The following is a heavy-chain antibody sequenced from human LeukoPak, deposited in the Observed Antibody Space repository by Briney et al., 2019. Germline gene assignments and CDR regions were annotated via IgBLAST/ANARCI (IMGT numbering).Heavy chain of an antibody. V-gene: IGHV1-24*01. D-gene: IGHD4-17*01. CDR3: ATGLMAGDYGY. Sequence: ASVKVSYKVSGYALTELSMHWVRHAPGKGLEWMGGFDPEDGETIYAQKFQGRVTMTEDTSTDTAYIELSSLRSEDTAVYYCATGLMAGDYGYWGQGTLVTVSS. J-gene: IGHJ4*02. CDR2: FDPEDGET. CDR1: GYALTELS.